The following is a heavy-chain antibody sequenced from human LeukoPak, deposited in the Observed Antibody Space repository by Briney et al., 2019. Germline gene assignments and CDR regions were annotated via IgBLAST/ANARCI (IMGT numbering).Heavy chain of an antibody. CDR3: ARDYDILTGYYFWFDY. J-gene: IGHJ4*02. CDR1: GYTFTSYG. CDR2: ISAYNGNT. D-gene: IGHD3-9*01. Sequence: ASVKVSCKASGYTFTSYGISWVRQAPGQGLEWMGWISAYNGNTNYAQKLQGRVTMTTDTSTGTAYMELRSLRSDDTAVYYCARDYDILTGYYFWFDYWGQGTLVTVSS. V-gene: IGHV1-18*04.